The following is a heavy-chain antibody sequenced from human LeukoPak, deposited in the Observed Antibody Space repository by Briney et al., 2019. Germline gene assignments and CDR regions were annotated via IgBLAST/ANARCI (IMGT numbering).Heavy chain of an antibody. V-gene: IGHV3-74*01. J-gene: IGHJ5*01. Sequence: GGSLRLYCAASGYTFSNYWMHGVRQAPGKGLVWVSRINSDGSRTTHADSVKGRFAISRDNAKNTLYLELNSLRGEDTAVYYCARDGNFGDFEGWFDSWGQGTLVTVSS. D-gene: IGHD4-17*01. CDR2: INSDGSRT. CDR3: ARDGNFGDFEGWFDS. CDR1: GYTFSNYW.